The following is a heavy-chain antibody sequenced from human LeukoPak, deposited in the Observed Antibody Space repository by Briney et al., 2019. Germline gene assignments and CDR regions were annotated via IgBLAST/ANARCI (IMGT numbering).Heavy chain of an antibody. D-gene: IGHD4-17*01. CDR2: IYYSGST. J-gene: IGHJ6*03. V-gene: IGHV4-39*07. Sequence: PSETLSLTCTVSGGSISSSSYYWGWIRQPPGKGLEWIGSIYYSGSTYYNPSLKSRVTISVDTSKNQFSLKLSSVTAADTAVYYCAGGTVTPEGYYYYMDVWGKGTTVTISS. CDR3: AGGTVTPEGYYYYMDV. CDR1: GGSISSSSYY.